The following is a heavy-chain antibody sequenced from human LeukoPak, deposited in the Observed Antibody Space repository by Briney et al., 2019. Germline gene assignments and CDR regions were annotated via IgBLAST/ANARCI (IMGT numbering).Heavy chain of an antibody. CDR2: TKPDGSET. J-gene: IGHJ4*02. CDR3: GKGGQSSSWFWVD. V-gene: IGHV3-7*01. CDR1: GFTVSSNY. Sequence: PGGSLRLSCAASGFTVSSNYMSWIRQTPGKGLEWVANTKPDGSETYYVDSVKGRFTISRDNAKNSLYLQMNSLRDDDTAVYYCGKGGQSSSWFWVDWGQGTLVTVSS. D-gene: IGHD6-13*01.